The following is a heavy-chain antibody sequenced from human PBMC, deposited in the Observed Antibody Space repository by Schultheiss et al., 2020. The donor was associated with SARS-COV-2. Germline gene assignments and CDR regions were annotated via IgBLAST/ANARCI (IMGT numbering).Heavy chain of an antibody. V-gene: IGHV4-4*07. Sequence: SETLSLTCAVSGGSISSYYWSWIRQPAGKGLEWIGRIYTSGSTNYNPSLKSRVTISVDTSKNQFSLKLSSVTAADTAVYYCARGGYYYDSSGYYYYYGMDVWGQGTTVTVSS. J-gene: IGHJ6*02. CDR1: GGSISSYY. CDR2: IYTSGST. CDR3: ARGGYYYDSSGYYYYYGMDV. D-gene: IGHD3-22*01.